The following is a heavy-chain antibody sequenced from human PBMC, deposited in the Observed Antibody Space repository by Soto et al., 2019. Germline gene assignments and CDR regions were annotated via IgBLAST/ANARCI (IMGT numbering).Heavy chain of an antibody. CDR2: ISPGSRYP. CDR3: VRGGGGGLFDP. Sequence: QVQLVESGGGLVPPGGSLRLSCAGSGFTFGDSYMGWIRQAPGKGLEWLSYISPGSRYPAYADSVKGRFTISRDNARRSLFLQMTSLTAEDTAMYYCVRGGGGGLFDPWGQGTMVTVSS. D-gene: IGHD2-15*01. V-gene: IGHV3-11*06. J-gene: IGHJ5*02. CDR1: GFTFGDSY.